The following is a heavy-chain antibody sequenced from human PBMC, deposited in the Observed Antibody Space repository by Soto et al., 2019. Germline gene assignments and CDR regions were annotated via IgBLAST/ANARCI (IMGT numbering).Heavy chain of an antibody. J-gene: IGHJ5*02. CDR2: ISAYNGNI. V-gene: IGHV1-18*04. CDR1: GSTFTSYG. CDR3: AGLGYCSGGSCRNWFDP. Sequence: ASVKVSCKASGSTFTSYGISCVRQAPGQGLEWMGWISAYNGNINYAQKLQGRVTMTTDTSTSTAYMELRSLRSDDTAVYYCAGLGYCSGGSCRNWFDPSCQGTLVTVS. D-gene: IGHD2-15*01.